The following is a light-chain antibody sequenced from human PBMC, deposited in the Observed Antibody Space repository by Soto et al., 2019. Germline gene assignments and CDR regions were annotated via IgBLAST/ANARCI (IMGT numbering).Light chain of an antibody. CDR2: EVS. CDR3: CSYAGSPTFVI. Sequence: QSALTQPASVSGSPGQSITIPCTGASSGVGSYNLVSWYQQHPGKAPKLMIYEVSRRPSGISNRFSGSKSGNTASLTISGLQAEDEADYYCCSYAGSPTFVIFGGGTKLTVL. J-gene: IGLJ2*01. V-gene: IGLV2-23*02. CDR1: SSGVGSYNL.